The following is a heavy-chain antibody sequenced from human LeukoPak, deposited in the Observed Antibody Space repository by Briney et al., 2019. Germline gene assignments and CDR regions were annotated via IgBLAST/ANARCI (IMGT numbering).Heavy chain of an antibody. CDR3: ARLHGAYPFDY. V-gene: IGHV3-74*01. CDR2: NSDGSST. CDR1: GFTFSSYW. Sequence: PGGSLRLSCAASGFTFSSYWMHWVRQAPGKGLVWVSRNSDGSSTSYADSVKGRFTISRDNAKNSVFLQMNSLRAEDTAVYYCARLHGAYPFDYWSQGTLVTVSS. D-gene: IGHD4/OR15-4a*01. J-gene: IGHJ4*02.